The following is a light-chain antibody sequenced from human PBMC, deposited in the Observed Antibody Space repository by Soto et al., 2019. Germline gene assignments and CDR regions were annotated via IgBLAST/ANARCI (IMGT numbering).Light chain of an antibody. CDR1: TGAVTSGHY. V-gene: IGLV7-43*01. CDR2: LTS. J-gene: IGLJ3*02. Sequence: QTVVTQEPSLTESPGGTVTLTCASSTGAVTSGHYPNWFQQKPGQAPRALIYLTSTKHSWTPARFSGSLLGGKAALTLSGVQPEDEAEYYCLLYYGGAWVFGGGTKLTVL. CDR3: LLYYGGAWV.